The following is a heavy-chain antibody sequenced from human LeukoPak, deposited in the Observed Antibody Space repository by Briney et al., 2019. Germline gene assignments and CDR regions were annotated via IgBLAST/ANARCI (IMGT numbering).Heavy chain of an antibody. CDR1: GFTFSSYW. J-gene: IGHJ4*02. D-gene: IGHD3-22*01. V-gene: IGHV3-7*01. Sequence: SGGSLRLSCAASGFTFSSYWMTWVRQAPGKGLEWVANIKQDGSAKYYVDSLRGRFSISRDSVKNSLFLQMNSLSAEDTAVYYCARCPYDSSGYYSVPSHLDYWGQGTLVTVSS. CDR2: IKQDGSAK. CDR3: ARCPYDSSGYYSVPSHLDY.